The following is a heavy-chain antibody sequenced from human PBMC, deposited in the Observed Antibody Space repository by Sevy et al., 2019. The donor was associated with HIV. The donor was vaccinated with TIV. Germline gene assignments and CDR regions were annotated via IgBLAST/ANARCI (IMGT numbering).Heavy chain of an antibody. CDR1: GGSINSDH. CDR2: VYYTGGT. CDR3: ARRNDFDI. J-gene: IGHJ3*02. V-gene: IGHV4-59*08. Sequence: SETLSLTCTVSGGSINSDHWNWIRQPPGKGLEWIGYVYYTGGTNYNPSLKNRVTLSVDRTKNQFSLKRTSVTAADTAVYYCARRNDFDIWGQGTMVTVSS.